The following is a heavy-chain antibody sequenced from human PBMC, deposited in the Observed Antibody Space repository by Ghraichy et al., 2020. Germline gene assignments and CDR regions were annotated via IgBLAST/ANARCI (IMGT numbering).Heavy chain of an antibody. CDR3: AREDGSFDY. J-gene: IGHJ4*02. Sequence: ASVTVSCKASGYNFAKYWMHWVRQAPGQGLEWLGIIKPSEDETTYADKFQGRVTMTRDTSTNTVYMELSSLRSEDTAIYCCAREDGSFDYWGQGTLVTVSS. CDR2: IKPSEDET. CDR1: GYNFAKYW. D-gene: IGHD3-10*01. V-gene: IGHV1-46*01.